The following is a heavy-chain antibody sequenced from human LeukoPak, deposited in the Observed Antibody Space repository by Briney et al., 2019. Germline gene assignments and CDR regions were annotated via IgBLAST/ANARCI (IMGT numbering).Heavy chain of an antibody. V-gene: IGHV4-39*07. J-gene: IGHJ5*02. Sequence: SETLSLTCSVSDGSISSSSFYWGWIRQPPGKGLEWIGSIYYSGSTSYYNPSLKSRVTISIDTSKNQFSLKLSSVTAADTAMYYCARDSFCDNGVCYTSWLDPWGQGTLVTVSS. CDR1: DGSISSSSFY. D-gene: IGHD2-8*01. CDR3: ARDSFCDNGVCYTSWLDP. CDR2: IYYSGSTS.